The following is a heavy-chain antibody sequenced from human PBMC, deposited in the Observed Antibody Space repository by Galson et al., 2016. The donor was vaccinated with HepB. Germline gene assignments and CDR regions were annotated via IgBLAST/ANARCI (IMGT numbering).Heavy chain of an antibody. CDR1: GITFSNYA. Sequence: SLRLSCAASGITFSNYAMHWVRQAPGEGLEWVSVISNSGGSTYYADSVKGRFTISRDNSKNTLYLQMNSLRAEDTAVYYCAGGYYGSGSYYAYWGQGTLVTVSS. J-gene: IGHJ4*02. V-gene: IGHV3-23*01. D-gene: IGHD3-10*01. CDR2: ISNSGGST. CDR3: AGGYYGSGSYYAY.